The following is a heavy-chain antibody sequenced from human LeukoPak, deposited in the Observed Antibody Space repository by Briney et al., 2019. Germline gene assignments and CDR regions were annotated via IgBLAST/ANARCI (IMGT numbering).Heavy chain of an antibody. V-gene: IGHV3-74*01. Sequence: PGGSLRLSCAASGFTFSSYWMHWVRQAPGKGLVWVSRINTDGSSTSYADSVKGRFTISRDSAKNTLYLQMNSLRAEDTAVYYCASFYYYMDVWGKGTTVTVSS. CDR2: INTDGSST. J-gene: IGHJ6*03. CDR1: GFTFSSYW. CDR3: ASFYYYMDV.